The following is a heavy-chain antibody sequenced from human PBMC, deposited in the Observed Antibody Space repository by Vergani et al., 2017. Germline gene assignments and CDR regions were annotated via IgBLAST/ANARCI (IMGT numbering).Heavy chain of an antibody. CDR1: GYTFSNYY. V-gene: IGHV1-46*03. CDR2: INPSGGHT. Sequence: QVQVVQSGAEVKKSGASVKVSCKTSGYTFSNYYMHWVRQAPGQGLEWMGIINPSGGHTNYAQKFQGRVTMTRDTSTSTVYMELSSVRSEDTAIYYCARGDYVILTGYRYWGQGTLVTVSA. J-gene: IGHJ4*02. D-gene: IGHD3-9*01. CDR3: ARGDYVILTGYRY.